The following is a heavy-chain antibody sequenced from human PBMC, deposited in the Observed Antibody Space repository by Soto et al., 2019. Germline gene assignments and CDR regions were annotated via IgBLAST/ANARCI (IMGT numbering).Heavy chain of an antibody. CDR1: GFTFSSYG. CDR2: ISYDGSNK. D-gene: IGHD6-13*01. V-gene: IGHV3-30*18. Sequence: GGSLRLSCAASGFTFSSYGMHWVRQAPGKGLEWVAVISYDGSNKYYADSVKGRFTISRDNSKNTLYLQMNSLRAEDTAVYYCAKVGGGSSWYYYYYYYMDVWGKGTTVTVS. CDR3: AKVGGGSSWYYYYYYYMDV. J-gene: IGHJ6*03.